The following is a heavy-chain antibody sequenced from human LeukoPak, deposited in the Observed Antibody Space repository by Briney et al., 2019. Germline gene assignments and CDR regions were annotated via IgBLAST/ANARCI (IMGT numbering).Heavy chain of an antibody. D-gene: IGHD6-13*01. CDR3: ARAGIAAAGTGDAFDI. J-gene: IGHJ3*02. V-gene: IGHV4-59*01. CDR1: GGSISTYL. Sequence: SETLSLTCSVSGGSISTYLWSWIRQPPGKGLEWIGYIYYSGSTNYNPSLKSRVTISVDTSKNQFSLKLSSVTAADTAVYYCARAGIAAAGTGDAFDIWGQGTMVTVSS. CDR2: IYYSGST.